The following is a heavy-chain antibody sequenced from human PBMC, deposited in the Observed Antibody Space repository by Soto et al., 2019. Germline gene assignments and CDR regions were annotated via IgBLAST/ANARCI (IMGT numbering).Heavy chain of an antibody. V-gene: IGHV4-39*01. J-gene: IGHJ4*02. D-gene: IGHD2-15*01. Sequence: SETLSLTCTVSGGSIANNNYFWGWVRQPPGKGLEWIGSAAYSGGTYKNPSLKSRVTVSVDTSKNQFSLKLTSVTAADTAVYYCAKVVVGATSHSDFDSWGQGTLVTVSS. CDR1: GGSIANNNYF. CDR3: AKVVVGATSHSDFDS. CDR2: AAYSGGT.